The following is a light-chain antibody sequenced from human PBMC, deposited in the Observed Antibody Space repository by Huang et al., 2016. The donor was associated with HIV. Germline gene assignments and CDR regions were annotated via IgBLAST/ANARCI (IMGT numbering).Light chain of an antibody. CDR2: AAS. Sequence: DIQMTQSPSSLSASVGDRVTISCRASQGIGTYLAWYQHKPGKFPNLLIYAASTLQSGVPSRFSGSGSGTNCTLTIGSLQPEDVAIYYCQKYNSVPRTFGLGTKVEIK. J-gene: IGKJ1*01. CDR1: QGIGTY. V-gene: IGKV1-27*01. CDR3: QKYNSVPRT.